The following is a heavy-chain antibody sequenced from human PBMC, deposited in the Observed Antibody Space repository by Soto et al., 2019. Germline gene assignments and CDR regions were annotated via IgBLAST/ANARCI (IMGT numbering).Heavy chain of an antibody. CDR1: GGTFSSYA. Sequence: GASVKVSCKASGGTFSSYAISWVRQAPGQGLEWMGGIIPTFGTANYAQKFQGRVTIAADESTSTAYMELSSLRSEDTAVYYCARAGYSSGWSFDYRGQGSLVTVSS. D-gene: IGHD6-19*01. CDR2: IIPTFGTA. CDR3: ARAGYSSGWSFDY. V-gene: IGHV1-69*13. J-gene: IGHJ4*02.